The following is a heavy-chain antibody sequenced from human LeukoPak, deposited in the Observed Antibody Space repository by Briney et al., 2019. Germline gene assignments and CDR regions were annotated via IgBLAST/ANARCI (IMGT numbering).Heavy chain of an antibody. D-gene: IGHD3-10*01. CDR3: ARTTNYGGPNSFDI. CDR1: GGSISSYY. V-gene: IGHV4-59*01. Sequence: PSETLSLICTVSGGSISSYYWSWIRQPPGKGLEWIGYIYYSGSTNYNPSLKSRVTISVDTSKNQFSLKLSSVTAADTAVYYCARTTNYGGPNSFDIWGQGTMVTVSS. CDR2: IYYSGST. J-gene: IGHJ3*02.